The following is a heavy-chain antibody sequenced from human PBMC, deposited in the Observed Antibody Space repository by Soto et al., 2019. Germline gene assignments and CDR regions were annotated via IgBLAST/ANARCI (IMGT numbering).Heavy chain of an antibody. CDR1: GGSISSGGYS. CDR3: ARYKVGWFGELGNWFDP. Sequence: QLQLQESGSGLVKPSQTLSLTCAVSGGSISSGGYSWSWIRQPPGKGLEWIGYIYHSGSTYYNPSLKSQVTISVDRSKNQFSLKLSSVTAAGTAVYYCARYKVGWFGELGNWFDPWGQGTLVTVSS. V-gene: IGHV4-30-2*01. J-gene: IGHJ5*02. D-gene: IGHD3-10*01. CDR2: IYHSGST.